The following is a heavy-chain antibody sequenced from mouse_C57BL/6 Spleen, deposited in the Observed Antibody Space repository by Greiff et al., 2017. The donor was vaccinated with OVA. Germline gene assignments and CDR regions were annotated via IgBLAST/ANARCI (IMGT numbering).Heavy chain of an antibody. CDR2: IDPSDSYT. V-gene: IGHV1-69*01. Sequence: QVQLQQPGAELVMPGASVKLSCTASGYTFTSYWMHWVKQRPGQGLEWIGEIDPSDSYTNYNQKFKGKSTLTVDKSSSTAYMQLSSLTSEDSAVYYCARSTTVVGDWYFDVWGTGTTVTVSS. CDR3: ARSTTVVGDWYFDV. D-gene: IGHD1-1*01. J-gene: IGHJ1*03. CDR1: GYTFTSYW.